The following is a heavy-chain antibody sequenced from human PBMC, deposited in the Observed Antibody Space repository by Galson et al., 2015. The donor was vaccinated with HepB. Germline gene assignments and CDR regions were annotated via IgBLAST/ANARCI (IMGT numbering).Heavy chain of an antibody. CDR1: GFTFSSYA. D-gene: IGHD3-10*01. J-gene: IGHJ4*02. CDR2: ISYDGSNK. CDR3: ARDRHARMVRGVIMGFDY. V-gene: IGHV3-30*04. Sequence: TLRLSCAASGFTFSSYAMHWVRQAPGKGLEWVAVISYDGSNKYYADPVKGRFTISRDNSKNTLYLQMNSLRAEDTAVYYCARDRHARMVRGVIMGFDYWGQGTLVTVSS.